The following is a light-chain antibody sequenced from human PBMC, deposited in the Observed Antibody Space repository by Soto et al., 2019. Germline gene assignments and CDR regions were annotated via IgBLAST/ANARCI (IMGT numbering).Light chain of an antibody. J-gene: IGKJ4*01. Sequence: EIVMTQSPATLSVSPGERATLSCRASQSVSSNLAWYQQKPGQAPRLLIYGASTRVTGIPDRFAGSRSGPEFTLTINSLQSEDFAIYYCQRYNNWPLTFGGGTKVDIK. CDR1: QSVSSN. V-gene: IGKV3D-15*01. CDR2: GAS. CDR3: QRYNNWPLT.